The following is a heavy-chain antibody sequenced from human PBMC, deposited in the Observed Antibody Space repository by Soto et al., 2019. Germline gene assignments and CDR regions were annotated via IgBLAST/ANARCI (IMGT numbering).Heavy chain of an antibody. D-gene: IGHD2-15*01. CDR1: GYTFPDLY. Sequence: QVQLVKSGSELKKPGASVRVSCTPSGYTFPDLYIHWVRQAPGQGLEWMGWDDPRSGDRRNTQKFQGGVTMSRDTSTRTVYMALNSVTYYGTAVYYCARENYCPLDYWGQGTLVTVSS. CDR2: DDPRSGDR. V-gene: IGHV1-2*02. CDR3: ARENYCPLDY. J-gene: IGHJ4*02.